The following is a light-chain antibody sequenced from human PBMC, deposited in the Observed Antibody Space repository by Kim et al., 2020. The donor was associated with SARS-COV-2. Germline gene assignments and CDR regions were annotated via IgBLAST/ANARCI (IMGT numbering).Light chain of an antibody. Sequence: ASIGDRVTITGRASQGIRNYLAWYQQKPGKGPNLLIFAASTLHSGVPSRFSGSGSGTEFTLTISTLQPEDVATYYCQQYERAPLTFGGGTKVEIK. CDR1: QGIRNY. CDR3: QQYERAPLT. V-gene: IGKV1-27*01. J-gene: IGKJ4*01. CDR2: AAS.